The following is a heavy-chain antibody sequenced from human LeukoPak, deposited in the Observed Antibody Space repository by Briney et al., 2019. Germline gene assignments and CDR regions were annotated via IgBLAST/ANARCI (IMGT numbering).Heavy chain of an antibody. Sequence: SVKVSCKASGGTFSSYAISWVRQAPGQGLEWMGRIIPILGIANYAQKFQGRVTITADKSTSTAYMELSSLRSEDTAVYYCASFLITDYGDYVAYWGQGTLVTVSS. CDR2: IIPILGIA. J-gene: IGHJ4*02. D-gene: IGHD4-17*01. CDR1: GGTFSSYA. CDR3: ASFLITDYGDYVAY. V-gene: IGHV1-69*04.